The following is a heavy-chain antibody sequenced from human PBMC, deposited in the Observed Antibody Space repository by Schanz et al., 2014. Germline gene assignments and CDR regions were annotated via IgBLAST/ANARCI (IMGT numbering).Heavy chain of an antibody. CDR2: ISPYTGNT. D-gene: IGHD2-8*02. CDR1: GGTFSSDT. J-gene: IGHJ3*01. CDR3: ATMWGYCTATACQILEVLDV. Sequence: QVQLVQSGAEVRKPGASVKVSCKASGGTFSSDTFSWVRQAPGQGLEWVGWISPYTGNTHYFDKMEGRVTMTTDTSTSTADMELRSLRSDDTAMYYCATMWGYCTATACQILEVLDVWGQGTMDTVSS. V-gene: IGHV1-18*01.